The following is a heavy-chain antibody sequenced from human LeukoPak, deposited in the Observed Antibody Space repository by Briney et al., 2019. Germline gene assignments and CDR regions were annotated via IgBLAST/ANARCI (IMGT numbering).Heavy chain of an antibody. D-gene: IGHD2-2*01. V-gene: IGHV7-4-1*02. CDR3: ARGRPDLGYCSSTSCSGYFDY. CDR1: GYTFTSYA. J-gene: IGHJ4*02. CDR2: INTNTGNP. Sequence: ASVKVSCKASGYTFTSYAMNWVRQAPGQGLEWMGWINTNTGNPTYAQGFTGRFVFSLDTSVSTAYLQISSLKAEDTAVYYCARGRPDLGYCSSTSCSGYFDYWGQGTLVTVSS.